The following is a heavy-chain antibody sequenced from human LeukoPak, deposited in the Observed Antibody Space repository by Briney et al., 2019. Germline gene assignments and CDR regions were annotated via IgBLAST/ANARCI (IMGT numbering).Heavy chain of an antibody. CDR3: ARAALMTTPTTDLYYFDY. J-gene: IGHJ4*02. Sequence: PSETLSLTCTVSGGSMSSSTYYWGWIRQPPGKGLEWIGSISYSGSTKYNPSLKSRVTMSVDTSKNQISLKLSSVTAADTAVYYCARAALMTTPTTDLYYFDYWGQGTLVTVSS. V-gene: IGHV4-39*07. CDR2: ISYSGST. CDR1: GGSMSSSTYY. D-gene: IGHD3-16*01.